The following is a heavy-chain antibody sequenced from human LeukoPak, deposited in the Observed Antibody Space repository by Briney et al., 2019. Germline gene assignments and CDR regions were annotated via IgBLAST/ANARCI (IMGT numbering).Heavy chain of an antibody. CDR3: VGGSPFDP. V-gene: IGHV3-15*01. J-gene: IGHJ5*02. CDR2: IKSKTDGGTT. CDR1: GVTFSNAW. Sequence: ETGGSLRLSCVASGVTFSNAWMNWVRQAPGKGLEWVGRIKSKTDGGTTDYAAPVKNRFNISRDDSKNTVYLQMNSLKIEDTAVYYCVGGSPFDPWGQGTLVTVSS. D-gene: IGHD2-15*01.